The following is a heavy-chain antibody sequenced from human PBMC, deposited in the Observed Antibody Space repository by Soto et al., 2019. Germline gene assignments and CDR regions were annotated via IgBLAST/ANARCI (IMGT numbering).Heavy chain of an antibody. D-gene: IGHD6-13*01. J-gene: IGHJ3*02. CDR1: GYTFTSYG. Sequence: QVQLVQSGAEVKKPGASVKVSCKASGYTFTSYGISWVRQAPGQGLEWMGWISAYNGNTNYAQKLQGRDTMTTDTSSSTAYMELRSLRSDDTAVYYCASYPYGSSWNDTFDIWGQGTMVTASS. CDR3: ASYPYGSSWNDTFDI. V-gene: IGHV1-18*01. CDR2: ISAYNGNT.